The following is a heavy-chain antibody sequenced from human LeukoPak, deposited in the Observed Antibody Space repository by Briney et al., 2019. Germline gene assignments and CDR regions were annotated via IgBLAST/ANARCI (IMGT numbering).Heavy chain of an antibody. Sequence: GASVKVSCTASGYTFTGYYMHWVRQAPGQGLEWMGRINPNSGGTNNGQKIQGRVTMTRDTSISTAYMELSRLRSDDTAVYYCARDEEYYDYVWGSYRSGFDYWGQGTLDTVSS. J-gene: IGHJ4*02. CDR3: ARDEEYYDYVWGSYRSGFDY. CDR1: GYTFTGYY. D-gene: IGHD3-16*02. V-gene: IGHV1-2*06. CDR2: INPNSGGT.